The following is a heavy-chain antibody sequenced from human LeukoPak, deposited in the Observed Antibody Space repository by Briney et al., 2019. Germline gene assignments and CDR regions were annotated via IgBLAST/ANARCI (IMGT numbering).Heavy chain of an antibody. CDR3: ARDHNIAVAATPHWYFDL. CDR2: INPSGGST. D-gene: IGHD6-19*01. CDR1: GYTFTSYY. J-gene: IGHJ2*01. V-gene: IGHV1-46*01. Sequence: ASVKVSCKASGYTFTSYYMHWVRQAPGQGLEWMGIINPSGGSTSYAQKFQGRVTMTRDTSTSTVYMELSSLRSEDTAVYYCARDHNIAVAATPHWYFDLWGRGTLVTVSS.